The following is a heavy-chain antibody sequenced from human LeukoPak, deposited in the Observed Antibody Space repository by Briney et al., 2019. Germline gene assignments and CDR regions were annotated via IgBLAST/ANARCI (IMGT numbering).Heavy chain of an antibody. CDR1: GGSISSGTYY. CDR2: FYTSGTT. J-gene: IGHJ6*03. Sequence: SETLSLTCAVSGGSISSGTYYWGWVRQPAGKGLEWIGHFYTSGTTSYNPSLKSRVSISVDTSKNQFPLKLSSVIAADSAVYYCARGEGTFTIFGVITDYYMDVWGKGATVTVSS. CDR3: ARGEGTFTIFGVITDYYMDV. V-gene: IGHV4-61*09. D-gene: IGHD3-3*01.